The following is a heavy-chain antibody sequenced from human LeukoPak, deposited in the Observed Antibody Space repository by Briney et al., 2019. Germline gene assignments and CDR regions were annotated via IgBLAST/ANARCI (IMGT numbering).Heavy chain of an antibody. CDR2: TSYDGSNK. Sequence: QTGGSLRLSCAASGFTFSSYAMHWVRQAPGKGLEWVAVTSYDGSNKYYADSVKGRFTISRDNSKNTLYLQMNSLRAEDTAVYYCARSLVRGVMGSQNAFDIWGQGTMVTVSS. CDR1: GFTFSSYA. V-gene: IGHV3-30-3*01. J-gene: IGHJ3*02. CDR3: ARSLVRGVMGSQNAFDI. D-gene: IGHD3-10*01.